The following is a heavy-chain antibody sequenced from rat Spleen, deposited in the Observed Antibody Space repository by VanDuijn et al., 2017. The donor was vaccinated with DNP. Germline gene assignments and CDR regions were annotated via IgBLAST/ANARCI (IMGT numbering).Heavy chain of an antibody. V-gene: IGHV3-1*01. D-gene: IGHD1-5*01. J-gene: IGHJ2*01. CDR1: GYPITSSY. CDR3: ARWNIGTSTLDY. CDR2: ISYSGST. Sequence: EVQLQESGPGLVKPSQSLSLTCSVTGYPITSSYRWNWIRKFPGNKMEWIGHISYSGSTGYNPSLKSRISITRDTSKNQFFLQLSSVTTEDTATYYCARWNIGTSTLDYWGQGVMVTVSS.